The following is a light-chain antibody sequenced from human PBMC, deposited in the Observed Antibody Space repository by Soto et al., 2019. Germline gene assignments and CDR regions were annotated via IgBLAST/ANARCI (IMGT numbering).Light chain of an antibody. CDR1: QSVAKNY. Sequence: DIVLTQSPGTLSLSPGERATLSCRVSQSVAKNYLAWYQQKPGQAPRLLIYHASTRATGLPDRFNGSGSGTDFTLTITALEPEDFAVYYCQKYGSSLWTFGQGTKVEI. V-gene: IGKV3-20*01. J-gene: IGKJ1*01. CDR2: HAS. CDR3: QKYGSSLWT.